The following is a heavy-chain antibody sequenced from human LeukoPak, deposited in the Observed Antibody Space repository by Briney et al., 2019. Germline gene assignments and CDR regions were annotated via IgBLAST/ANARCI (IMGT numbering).Heavy chain of an antibody. CDR3: ARTPHYSSGWLDY. D-gene: IGHD6-19*01. V-gene: IGHV6-1*01. J-gene: IGHJ4*02. CDR2: TYYRSKWYN. Sequence: GSTYYRSKWYNDYAVSVKSRITINPDTSKNQFSLQLNSVTPEDTAVYYCARTPHYSSGWLDYWGQGTLVTVSS.